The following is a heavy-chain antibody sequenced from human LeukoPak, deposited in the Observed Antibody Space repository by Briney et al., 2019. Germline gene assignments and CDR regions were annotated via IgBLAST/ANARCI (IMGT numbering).Heavy chain of an antibody. V-gene: IGHV1-8*01. Sequence: EASVKVSCKASGYTFASYDINWVRQATGQGLEWMGWMNPNSGNTGYAQKFQGGVTMTRNTSISTAYMELSSLRSEDTAVYYCVVAAWYDYYYMDVWGKGTTVTISS. D-gene: IGHD2-15*01. CDR2: MNPNSGNT. CDR3: VVAAWYDYYYMDV. J-gene: IGHJ6*03. CDR1: GYTFASYD.